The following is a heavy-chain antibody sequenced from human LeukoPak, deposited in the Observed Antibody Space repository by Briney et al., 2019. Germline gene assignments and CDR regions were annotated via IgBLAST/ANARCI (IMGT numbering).Heavy chain of an antibody. CDR3: ARHGTDDYTDYDFAAVFDY. CDR2: IYYSGST. V-gene: IGHV4-39*01. D-gene: IGHD4-11*01. J-gene: IGHJ4*02. Sequence: PSETLSLTCTVSGDFISSSPDYWGWIRQPPGKGLEWIASIYYSGSTSYNPSLKSRVTISVDTSNNKFSLRLTSVTAADTALYYCARHGTDDYTDYDFAAVFDYWGRGTLVAVSS. CDR1: GDFISSSPDY.